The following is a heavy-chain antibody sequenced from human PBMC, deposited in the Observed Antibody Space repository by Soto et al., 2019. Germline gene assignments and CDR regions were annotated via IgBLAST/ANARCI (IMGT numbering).Heavy chain of an antibody. D-gene: IGHD6-19*01. J-gene: IGHJ4*02. CDR2: IYHSGST. V-gene: IGHV4-4*02. CDR1: GGSISSSNW. CDR3: ARGRPYTMAVGPTETYLGY. Sequence: SETLSLTCAVSGGSISSSNWWSWVRQPPGKGLEWIGEIYHSGSTNYNPSLKSRVTISVDKSKNQFSLKLSSVTAADTAVYYCARGRPYTMAVGPTETYLGYWGQGTLVTVSS.